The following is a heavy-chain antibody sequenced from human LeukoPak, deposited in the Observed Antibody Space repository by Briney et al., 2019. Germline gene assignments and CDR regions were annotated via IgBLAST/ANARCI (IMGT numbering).Heavy chain of an antibody. J-gene: IGHJ4*02. D-gene: IGHD2-2*01. CDR3: ARAVSSSTCHSFEY. CDR2: IFYGGST. Sequence: SETLSLTCTVSGGSISSGGYYWSWIRQHPGMGLEWIGYIFYGGSTYYNPSLKSRVTISVDTSKSQFSLGLNSVTAADTAVYYCARAVSSSTCHSFEYWAQGTLVTVPS. CDR1: GGSISSGGYY. V-gene: IGHV4-31*03.